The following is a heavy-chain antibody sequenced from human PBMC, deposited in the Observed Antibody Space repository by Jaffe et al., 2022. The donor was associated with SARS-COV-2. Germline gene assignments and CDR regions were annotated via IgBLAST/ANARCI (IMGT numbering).Heavy chain of an antibody. D-gene: IGHD2-2*01. V-gene: IGHV3-30*18. Sequence: QVQLVESGGGVVQPGRSLRLSCAASGFTFSSYGMHWVRQAPGKGLEWVAVISYDGSNKYYADSVKGRFTISRDNSKNTLYLQMNSLRAEDTAVYYCAKPRGTQLPHFDYWGQGTLVTVSS. CDR1: GFTFSSYG. J-gene: IGHJ4*02. CDR2: ISYDGSNK. CDR3: AKPRGTQLPHFDY.